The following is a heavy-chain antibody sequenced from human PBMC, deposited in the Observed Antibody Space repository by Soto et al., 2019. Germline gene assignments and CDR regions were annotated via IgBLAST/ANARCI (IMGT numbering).Heavy chain of an antibody. D-gene: IGHD2-2*01. J-gene: IGHJ4*02. CDR3: AKERYCTSTSCLYYFDY. V-gene: IGHV3-23*01. CDR1: GFTFSNFG. Sequence: LGGSLRLSCEASGFTFSNFGMNWVRQAPGKGLEWVSAISGSGGSTYYADSVEGRFTISRENSKNTLYLQMNSLRAEDTAVYYCAKERYCTSTSCLYYFDYWGQGTPVTVSS. CDR2: ISGSGGST.